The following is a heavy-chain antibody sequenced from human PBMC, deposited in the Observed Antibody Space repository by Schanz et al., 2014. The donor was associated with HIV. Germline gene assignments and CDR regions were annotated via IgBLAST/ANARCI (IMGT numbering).Heavy chain of an antibody. CDR2: ISWNSGSI. Sequence: QVQLVESGGGLVKPGGSLRLSCAASGFTFSGSAMHWVRQASGKGLEWVSSISWNSGSIDYADSAKGRFTVSRDNSKNMLYLQMNSLRAEDTAVYYCAREYYSRNWNWFDPWGQGTLVTVSS. V-gene: IGHV3-64*04. J-gene: IGHJ5*02. CDR3: AREYYSRNWNWFDP. D-gene: IGHD6-13*01. CDR1: GFTFSGSA.